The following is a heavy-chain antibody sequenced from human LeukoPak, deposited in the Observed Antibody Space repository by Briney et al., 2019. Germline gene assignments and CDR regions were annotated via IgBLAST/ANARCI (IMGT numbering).Heavy chain of an antibody. CDR3: ARGSLLVFPYAFDI. V-gene: IGHV4-34*01. J-gene: IGHJ3*02. D-gene: IGHD2-8*02. Sequence: PGGSLRLSCAASGFTFSSYGMHWIRQPPGKGLEWIGEINHSGSTNYNPSLKSRVTISVDTSKNQFSLKPSSVTAADTAVYYCARGSLLVFPYAFDIWGQGTMVTVSS. CDR2: INHSGST. CDR1: GFTFSSYG.